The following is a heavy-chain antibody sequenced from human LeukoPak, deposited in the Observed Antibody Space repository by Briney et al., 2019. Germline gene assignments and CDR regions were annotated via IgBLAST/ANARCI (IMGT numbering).Heavy chain of an antibody. J-gene: IGHJ4*02. Sequence: SETLSLTCTVSGGSISSYYWSWIRQPPGKGLEWIGYIYYSGSTNYNPSLKSRVTISVDTSKNQFSLKLSSVTAADTAVYYCARGTKYYYGSGSQSPLFAYWGQGTLVTVSS. D-gene: IGHD3-10*01. V-gene: IGHV4-59*01. CDR2: IYYSGST. CDR3: ARGTKYYYGSGSQSPLFAY. CDR1: GGSISSYY.